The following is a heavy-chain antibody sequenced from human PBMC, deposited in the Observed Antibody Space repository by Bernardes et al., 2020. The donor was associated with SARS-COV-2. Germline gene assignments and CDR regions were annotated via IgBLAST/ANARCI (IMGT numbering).Heavy chain of an antibody. CDR3: ARRSARYDFWSGMYYYGMDV. CDR2: IYPGDSDT. D-gene: IGHD3-3*01. J-gene: IGHJ6*02. V-gene: IGHV5-51*01. Sequence: GESLKISCKGSGYSFTSYWIGWVRQMPGKGLEWMGIIYPGDSDTRYSPSFQGQVTISADKSISTAYLQWSSLKASDTAMYYCARRSARYDFWSGMYYYGMDVWGQGTTVTVSS. CDR1: GYSFTSYW.